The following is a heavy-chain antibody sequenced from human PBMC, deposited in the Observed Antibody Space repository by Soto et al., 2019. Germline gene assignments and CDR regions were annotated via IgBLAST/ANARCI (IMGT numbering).Heavy chain of an antibody. Sequence: ASVTVSCKASVGTFSSYTISWVRQAPGQGLEWMGRIIPILGIANYAQKFQGRVTITADKSTSTAYMELSSLRSEDTAVYYCAREIAAAGYYYYGMDVWGQGTTVTVSS. J-gene: IGHJ6*02. CDR3: AREIAAAGYYYYGMDV. CDR1: VGTFSSYT. V-gene: IGHV1-69*04. D-gene: IGHD6-13*01. CDR2: IIPILGIA.